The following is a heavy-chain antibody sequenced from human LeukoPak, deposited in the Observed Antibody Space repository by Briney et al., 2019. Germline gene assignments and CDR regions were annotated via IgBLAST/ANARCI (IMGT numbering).Heavy chain of an antibody. CDR3: AGATQGDLSPYNWFDP. Sequence: PSETLSLTCAVYGGSFSGYYWSWIRQPPGKGLEWIGEINHSGSTNYNPSLKGRVTISVDTSKNQFSLKLSSVTAADTAVYYCAGATQGDLSPYNWFDPWGQGTLVTVSS. V-gene: IGHV4-34*01. CDR2: INHSGST. CDR1: GGSFSGYY. J-gene: IGHJ5*02. D-gene: IGHD3-3*01.